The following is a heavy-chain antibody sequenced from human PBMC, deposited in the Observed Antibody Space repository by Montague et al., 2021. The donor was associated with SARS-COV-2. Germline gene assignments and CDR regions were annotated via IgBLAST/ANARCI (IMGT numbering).Heavy chain of an antibody. CDR2: RYVTATV. V-gene: IGHV4-4*07. J-gene: IGHJ4*02. CDR3: ARDYAISSWPEFYLDS. CDR1: GVTVSSYS. D-gene: IGHD3-9*01. Sequence: SETLSLTCNVSGVTVSSYSWRRLRQPVGKGLERLGRRYVTATVQAHPSLKTRLTMSIDTSTDQLSLRLSSVTVADTAVYYCARDYAISSWPEFYLDSWGQGILVTVAS.